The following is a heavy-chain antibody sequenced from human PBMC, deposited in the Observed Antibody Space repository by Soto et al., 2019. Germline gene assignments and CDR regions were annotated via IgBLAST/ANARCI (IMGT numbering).Heavy chain of an antibody. V-gene: IGHV1-2*04. D-gene: IGHD6-19*01. CDR1: GYTYTGYY. J-gene: IGHJ4*02. CDR2: INPNSGGT. CDR3: ARANSSGWDFDY. Sequence: ASVKLSCKDSGYTYTGYYMHWVRQAPGQGLEWMGWINPNSGGTNYAQKFQGWVTMTRDTSISTAYMELSRLRSDDTAVYYCARANSSGWDFDYWGQGTLVTVSS.